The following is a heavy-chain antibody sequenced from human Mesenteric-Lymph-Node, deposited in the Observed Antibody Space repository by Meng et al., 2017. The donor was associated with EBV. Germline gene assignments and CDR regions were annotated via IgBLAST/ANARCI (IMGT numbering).Heavy chain of an antibody. CDR1: GFCVRTDSW. CDR3: AKSLDSGGYYFDL. Sequence: QVQRQEVGPGLVKPWGTLSLICGVVGFCVRTDSWWNCVRESPGGGLEWIGQIYNSGINNYNPSLKSRVTISLDTSKNQFSLKLTSLTAADTAIYYCAKSLDSGGYYFDLWGQGSLVTVSS. J-gene: IGHJ4*02. D-gene: IGHD2-15*01. CDR2: IYNSGIN. V-gene: IGHV4-4*02.